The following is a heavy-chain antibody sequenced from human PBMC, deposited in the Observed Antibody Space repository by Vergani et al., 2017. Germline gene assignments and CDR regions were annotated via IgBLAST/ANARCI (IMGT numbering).Heavy chain of an antibody. CDR3: ARRPQDLAAAGDWYFDL. CDR2: IYPGASDT. J-gene: IGHJ2*01. Sequence: EVQLVQSGAEVKKPGESLKISCKGSGYSFTSYWIGWVRQMPGKGLEWMGIIYPGASDTRYSQSFHGEVTISADKSISTAYLQWSSLKASDAAMYYCARRPQDLAAAGDWYFDLWGRGTLVTVSS. V-gene: IGHV5-51*03. CDR1: GYSFTSYW. D-gene: IGHD6-13*01.